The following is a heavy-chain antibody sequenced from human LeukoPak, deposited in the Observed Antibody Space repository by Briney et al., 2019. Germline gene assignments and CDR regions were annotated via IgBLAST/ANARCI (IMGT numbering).Heavy chain of an antibody. Sequence: GGSLRLSCAASGFTFNSFAMTWVRQAPGKGLEWVSAITGSGGSTYYVDSVKGRFTISRDNSKNTLYLQMNTLRAEDTAVYYCAKGYNCGGDCYNFDYWGQGTLVTVSS. CDR2: ITGSGGST. CDR1: GFTFNSFA. CDR3: AKGYNCGGDCYNFDY. V-gene: IGHV3-23*01. J-gene: IGHJ4*02. D-gene: IGHD2-21*02.